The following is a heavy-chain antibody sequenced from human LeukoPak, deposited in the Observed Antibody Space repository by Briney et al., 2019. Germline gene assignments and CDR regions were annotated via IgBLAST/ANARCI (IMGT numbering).Heavy chain of an antibody. CDR1: GGSFSGYY. D-gene: IGHD3-3*01. Sequence: SETLSLTCAVYGGSFSGYYWSWIRQPPGKGLEWIGEINHSGSTNYNPSLKSRVTISVDTSKNQFSLKLSSVTAADTAVYYCARRGNDFWSGYYSIQFSFDYWGQGTLVTVSS. V-gene: IGHV4-34*01. CDR2: INHSGST. CDR3: ARRGNDFWSGYYSIQFSFDY. J-gene: IGHJ4*02.